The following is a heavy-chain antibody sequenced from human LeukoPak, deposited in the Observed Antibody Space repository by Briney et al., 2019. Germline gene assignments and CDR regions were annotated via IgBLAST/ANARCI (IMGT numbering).Heavy chain of an antibody. J-gene: IGHJ4*02. Sequence: SETLSLTCTVSGGPISSGSYYWSWIRQPAGKGLEWIGRIYTSGSTNYNPSLKSRVTISVDTSKNQFSLKLSSVTAADTAVYYCARERLGTFGYWGQGTLVTVSS. CDR3: ARERLGTFGY. CDR1: GGPISSGSYY. D-gene: IGHD1-1*01. V-gene: IGHV4-61*02. CDR2: IYTSGST.